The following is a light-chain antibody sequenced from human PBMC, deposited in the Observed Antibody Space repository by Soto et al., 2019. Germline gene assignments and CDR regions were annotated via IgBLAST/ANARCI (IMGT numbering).Light chain of an antibody. V-gene: IGLV2-8*01. CDR2: EVS. CDR1: SSDVGGYHY. J-gene: IGLJ2*01. Sequence: QSALTQPPSASGSPGQSVIISCTGTSSDVGGYHYVSWYQQHPGKAPKLMIYEVSKRPSGVPDRISVSKSGNTASLTVSGLQAEDEADYYCSSYAGSNYVVFGGGTKVTVL. CDR3: SSYAGSNYVV.